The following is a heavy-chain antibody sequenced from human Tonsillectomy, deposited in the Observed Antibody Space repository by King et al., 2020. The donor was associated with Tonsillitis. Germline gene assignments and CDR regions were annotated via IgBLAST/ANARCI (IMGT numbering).Heavy chain of an antibody. V-gene: IGHV4-39*01. D-gene: IGHD3-22*01. J-gene: IGHJ5*02. CDR3: ARKDSSGLNFDP. CDR2: IYYSGST. CDR1: GGSISSTSYY. Sequence: QLQESGPGLVKPSETLSLTCTVSGGSISSTSYYWGWIRQPPGKGLEWIGSIYYSGSTYYNPSLKSRVTISVDTSKNQFSLRLRSVTAADTAVYYCARKDSSGLNFDPWGQGTLVTVSS.